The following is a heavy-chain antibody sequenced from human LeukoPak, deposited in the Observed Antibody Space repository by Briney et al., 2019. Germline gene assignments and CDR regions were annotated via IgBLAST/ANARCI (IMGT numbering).Heavy chain of an antibody. J-gene: IGHJ4*02. V-gene: IGHV4-59*01. Sequence: SETLSLTCTVSGGSISSYYWSWIRQPPGKGLEWIGYIYYSGSTNYNPSLKSRVTISVDTSKNQFSLKLSSVTAADTAVYYYARSPAGPLTFDYWGQGTLVTVSS. D-gene: IGHD2-2*01. CDR2: IYYSGST. CDR3: ARSPAGPLTFDY. CDR1: GGSISSYY.